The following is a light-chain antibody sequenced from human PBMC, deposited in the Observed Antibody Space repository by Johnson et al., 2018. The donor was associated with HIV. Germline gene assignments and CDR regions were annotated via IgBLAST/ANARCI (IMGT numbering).Light chain of an antibody. CDR1: SSNIGNSY. J-gene: IGLJ1*01. Sequence: QPVLTQPPSVSAAPGQKVTISCSGSSSNIGNSYVSWYQQLPGTAPKLLIYDNNKRTSGIPDRFSGSKSGTSATLGITGLQTGDEADYYCGTWGGVFGTGTKVTVL. CDR3: GTWGGV. CDR2: DNN. V-gene: IGLV1-51*01.